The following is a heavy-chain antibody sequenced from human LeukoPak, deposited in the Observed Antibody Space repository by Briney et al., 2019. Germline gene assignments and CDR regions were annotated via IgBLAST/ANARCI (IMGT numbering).Heavy chain of an antibody. CDR3: ARDTYCSGGSCYEGAFDY. D-gene: IGHD2-15*01. Sequence: SETLSLTCTVSGGSICSGGYYWNWIRQQPGEGLEWIGYVHYGRSNSYNPSLRSRVTISVDTSKNQFSLRLSSVTAADTALYYCARDTYCSGGSCYEGAFDYWGRGTLVTVSS. V-gene: IGHV4-31*03. CDR2: VHYGRSN. CDR1: GGSICSGGYY. J-gene: IGHJ4*02.